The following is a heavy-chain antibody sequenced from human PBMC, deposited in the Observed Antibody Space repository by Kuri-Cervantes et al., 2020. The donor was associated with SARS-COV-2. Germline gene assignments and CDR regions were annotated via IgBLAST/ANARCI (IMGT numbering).Heavy chain of an antibody. D-gene: IGHD2-21*01. V-gene: IGHV3-43*01. CDR1: GFTFDDYT. J-gene: IGHJ6*03. Sequence: GESLKISCAASGFTFDDYTMHWVRQAPGKGLEWVSLISWDGGSTYYADSVKGRFTVSRDNSKNTLFLQMDSLRAEDTAVYYCASKHLYDIIVESDSYLKVAYYYMDVWGKGTTVTVSS. CDR2: ISWDGGST. CDR3: ASKHLYDIIVESDSYLKVAYYYMDV.